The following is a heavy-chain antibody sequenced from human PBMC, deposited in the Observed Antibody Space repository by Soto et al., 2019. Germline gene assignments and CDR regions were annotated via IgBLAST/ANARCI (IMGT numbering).Heavy chain of an antibody. CDR1: GFTFSDYY. CDR3: ARDEAYCGGDCYSAIGLFDY. CDR2: ISSSGSTI. D-gene: IGHD2-21*02. J-gene: IGHJ4*02. Sequence: QVQLVESGGGLVKPGGSLRLSCAASGFTFSDYYMSWIRQAPGKGLEWVSYISSSGSTIYYADSVKGRFTISRDNAKNSLYLQMNSLRAEDTAVYYCARDEAYCGGDCYSAIGLFDYWCQGTLVTVSS. V-gene: IGHV3-11*01.